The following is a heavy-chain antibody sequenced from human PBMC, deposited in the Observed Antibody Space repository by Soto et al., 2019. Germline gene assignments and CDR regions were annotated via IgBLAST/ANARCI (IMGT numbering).Heavy chain of an antibody. Sequence: QVQLVQSGAEVKKPGSSVKVSCKASGVTFSSYAISWVRQAPVQGLEWMGGIIPIFGTANYAQKFQGRVTITADESTSTDYMEQSSLRSEDTAVYYCAMSYRHRSSSKYNWFDPWGQGPMVTVSS. CDR3: AMSYRHRSSSKYNWFDP. V-gene: IGHV1-69*01. CDR1: GVTFSSYA. D-gene: IGHD6-6*01. J-gene: IGHJ5*02. CDR2: IIPIFGTA.